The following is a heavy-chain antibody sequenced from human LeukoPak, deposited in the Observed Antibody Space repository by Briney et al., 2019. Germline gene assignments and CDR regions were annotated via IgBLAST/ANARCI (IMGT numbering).Heavy chain of an antibody. J-gene: IGHJ6*02. D-gene: IGHD2-2*02. CDR3: ARRDCRSTSCYNANYGLDV. V-gene: IGHV1-2*02. CDR2: MNPNSGGT. CDR1: GYTFTDYS. Sequence: ASVKVSCKASGYTFTDYSLHWVRLAPGQGLEWMGWMNPNSGGTNYAQQFQGRVTMTRDTSISTAYMELSRLRSDDTAVYYCARRDCRSTSCYNANYGLDVWGQGTTVTVSS.